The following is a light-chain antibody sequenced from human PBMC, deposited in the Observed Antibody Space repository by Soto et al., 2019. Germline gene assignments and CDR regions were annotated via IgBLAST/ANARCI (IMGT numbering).Light chain of an antibody. CDR3: QQYGSSPQT. CDR1: QSVSSSY. Sequence: EIVLTQSPGTLSLSPGERATLSCRASQSVSSSYLAWYQQKPGQAPRLLIYGASSRATGIPDRFSGSGSGTDFTLTISRLEPEDFAVYYCQQYGSSPQTFGPGTRLE. CDR2: GAS. J-gene: IGKJ5*01. V-gene: IGKV3-20*01.